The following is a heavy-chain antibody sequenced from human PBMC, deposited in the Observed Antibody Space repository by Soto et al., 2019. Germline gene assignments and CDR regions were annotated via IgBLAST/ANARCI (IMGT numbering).Heavy chain of an antibody. D-gene: IGHD2-15*01. CDR2: IDSDGSDT. Sequence: GGTLRLSCAASGFTFSTYLMHWVRQGPGKGPVWVSRIDSDGSDTIYADSVKGRFTISRDNAKHTLFLQMHSLRAEDMGVYYCERACYIGLDYWGQGTLVTVSS. J-gene: IGHJ4*02. CDR1: GFTFSTYL. V-gene: IGHV3-74*01. CDR3: ERACYIGLDY.